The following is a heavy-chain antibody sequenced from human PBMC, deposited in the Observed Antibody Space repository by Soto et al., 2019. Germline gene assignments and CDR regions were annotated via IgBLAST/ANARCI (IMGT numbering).Heavy chain of an antibody. CDR1: GFTFSSYA. D-gene: IGHD2-15*01. CDR2: ISGSGGST. J-gene: IGHJ6*02. CDR3: AKDLTGGPYYGMDV. V-gene: IGHV3-23*01. Sequence: GESLKISCAASGFTFSSYAMSWVRQAPGKGLEWVSAISGSGGSTYYADSVKGRFTISRDNSKNTLYLQMNSLRAEDTAVYYCAKDLTGGPYYGMDVWGQGTTVTVSS.